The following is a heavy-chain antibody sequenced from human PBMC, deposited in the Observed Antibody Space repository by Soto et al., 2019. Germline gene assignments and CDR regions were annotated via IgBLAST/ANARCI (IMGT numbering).Heavy chain of an antibody. J-gene: IGHJ6*02. CDR2: IYWDDDK. V-gene: IGHV2-5*02. CDR1: AFSLSTGGVG. CDR3: IQSRCGGDCLQSYASYYYYGMDV. Sequence: SGPTLVNPTQTLTLTCPFSAFSLSTGGVGVGWIRQPPGKALEWLALIYWDDDKRYSPSLRSRLTITKDTSKNQVVLTMTNMDPVDTATYYCIQSRCGGDCLQSYASYYYYGMDVWGQGT. D-gene: IGHD2-21*02.